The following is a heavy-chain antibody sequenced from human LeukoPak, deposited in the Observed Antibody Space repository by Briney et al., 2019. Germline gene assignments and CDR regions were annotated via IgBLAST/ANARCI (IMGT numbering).Heavy chain of an antibody. Sequence: GGSLRLSCAASGFTFSSYAMHWVRQAPGKGLEWVAVISYDGSNKYYADSVKGRSTISRDNSKNTLYLQMNSLRAEDTAVYYCARTLSGQDYWGQGTLVTVSS. J-gene: IGHJ4*02. V-gene: IGHV3-30-3*01. CDR3: ARTLSGQDY. CDR1: GFTFSSYA. D-gene: IGHD6-19*01. CDR2: ISYDGSNK.